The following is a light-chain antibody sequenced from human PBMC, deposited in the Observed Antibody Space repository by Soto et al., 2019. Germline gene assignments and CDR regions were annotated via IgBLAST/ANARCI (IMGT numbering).Light chain of an antibody. V-gene: IGKV3-15*01. CDR3: QQYNNWPWT. CDR1: QSVSTN. CDR2: FAS. Sequence: VMTQSPATLSVSPGERAALSCRASQSVSTNLAWYQQKPGQPPRLLIYFASTRATAVPARFTAGGSGTEFTLTISSLQSDDLAVYYCQQYNNWPWTFGQGTKVDIK. J-gene: IGKJ1*01.